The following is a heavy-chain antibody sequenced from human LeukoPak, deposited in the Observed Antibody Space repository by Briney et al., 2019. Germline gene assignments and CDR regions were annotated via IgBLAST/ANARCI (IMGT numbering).Heavy chain of an antibody. CDR3: AKRLASTSKCFDY. Sequence: PGGSLRLSCAASGITFSGYSMSWVRQAPGKGLEWVSAISSSGSSTFYADSVKGRFTISRDNSKNTLYLQMNGLRAEDTAVYYCAKRLASTSKCFDYWGQGTLVTVSS. D-gene: IGHD2-21*01. V-gene: IGHV3-23*01. CDR1: GITFSGYS. CDR2: ISSSGSST. J-gene: IGHJ4*02.